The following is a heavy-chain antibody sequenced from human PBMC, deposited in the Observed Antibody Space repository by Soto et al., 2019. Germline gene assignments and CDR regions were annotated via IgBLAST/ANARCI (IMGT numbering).Heavy chain of an antibody. CDR2: TWHDGSNK. J-gene: IGHJ5*02. D-gene: IGHD1-26*01. CDR3: ARDISGSIDL. Sequence: WGSLRLSCISSVFTLRSSAIHWFRQAPGKGLEAVAFTWHDGSNKYYADSVKGRFSASRDSSNDVLYLQMDNLRDADTAIYYCARDISGSIDLWGQGTLVTVSS. V-gene: IGHV3-33*01. CDR1: VFTLRSSA.